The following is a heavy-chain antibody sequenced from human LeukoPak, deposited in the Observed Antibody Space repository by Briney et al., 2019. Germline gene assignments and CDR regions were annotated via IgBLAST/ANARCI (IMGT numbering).Heavy chain of an antibody. CDR1: GYTFTSYG. V-gene: IGHV1-18*01. Sequence: GASVKVSCKASGYTFTSYGISWVRQAPGQGLEWMGWISAYNGNTNYAQKLQGRVTMTTDTSTSTAYMELRSLRSDDTAVYYCARDGRYYDSSGYIRGFDYWGQGTLVTVSS. J-gene: IGHJ4*02. CDR3: ARDGRYYDSSGYIRGFDY. CDR2: ISAYNGNT. D-gene: IGHD3-22*01.